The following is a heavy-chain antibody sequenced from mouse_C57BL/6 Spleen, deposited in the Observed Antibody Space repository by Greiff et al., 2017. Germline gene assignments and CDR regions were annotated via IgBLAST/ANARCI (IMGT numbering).Heavy chain of an antibody. CDR3: ARWCYAQGSNYFDY. Sequence: QVHVKQSGPELVKPGASVKLSCKASGYTFTSYDINWVKQRPGQGLEWIGWIYPRDGSTKYNEKFKGKATLTVDTSSSTAYMELHSLTSEDSAVYFCARWCYAQGSNYFDYWGQGTTLTVSS. J-gene: IGHJ2*01. CDR2: IYPRDGST. V-gene: IGHV1-85*01. D-gene: IGHD6-5*01. CDR1: GYTFTSYD.